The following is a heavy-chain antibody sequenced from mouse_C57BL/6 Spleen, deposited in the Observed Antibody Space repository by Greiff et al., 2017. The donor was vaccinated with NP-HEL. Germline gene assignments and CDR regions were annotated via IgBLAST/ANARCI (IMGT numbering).Heavy chain of an antibody. V-gene: IGHV3-6*01. CDR3: ARGPPLYYGSSYGYFDY. J-gene: IGHJ2*01. CDR2: ISYDGSN. Sequence: VQLQESGPGLVKPSQSLSLTCSVTGYSITSGYYWNWIRQFPGNKLEWMGYISYDGSNNYNPSLKNRISITRDTSKNQFFLKLNSVTTEDTATYYCARGPPLYYGSSYGYFDYWGQGTTLTVSS. CDR1: GYSITSGYY. D-gene: IGHD1-1*01.